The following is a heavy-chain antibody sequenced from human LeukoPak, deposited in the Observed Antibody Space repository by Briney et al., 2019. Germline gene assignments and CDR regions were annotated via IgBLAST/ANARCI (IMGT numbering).Heavy chain of an antibody. CDR2: IWYDGSNQ. CDR1: GLTFRNYG. CDR3: AKNARSTVVTPLEY. V-gene: IGHV3-33*06. D-gene: IGHD4-23*01. J-gene: IGHJ4*02. Sequence: PGGSLRLSCAASGLTFRNYGMHWVRQAPGKGLEWVAVIWYDGSNQYYVDSVKGRFTISRDNSKNTLYLQMNSLRAEDTAVYYCAKNARSTVVTPLEYWGQGTLVTVSS.